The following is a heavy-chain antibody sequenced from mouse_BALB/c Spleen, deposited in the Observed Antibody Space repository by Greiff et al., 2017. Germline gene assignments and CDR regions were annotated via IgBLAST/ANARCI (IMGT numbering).Heavy chain of an antibody. J-gene: IGHJ1*01. CDR1: GFTFSSYA. CDR2: ISSGGST. CDR3: ARNDGPWYFDV. V-gene: IGHV5-6-5*01. D-gene: IGHD2-3*01. Sequence: EVQGVESGGGLVKPGGSLKLSCAASGFTFSSYAMSWVRQTPEKRLEWVASISSGGSTYYPDSVKGRFTISRDNARNILYLQMSSLRSEDTAMYYCARNDGPWYFDVWGAGTTVTVSS.